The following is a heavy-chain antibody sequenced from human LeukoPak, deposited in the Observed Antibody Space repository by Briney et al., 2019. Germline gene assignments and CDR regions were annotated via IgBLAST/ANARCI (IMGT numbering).Heavy chain of an antibody. D-gene: IGHD3-3*01. CDR2: INHSGST. J-gene: IGHJ4*02. Sequence: PSETLPLTCAVYGGSFSGYYWSWIRQPPGKGLEWIGEINHSGSTNYNPSLKSRVTISVDTSKNQFSLKLSSVTAADTAVYYCARGHNYYDFWSGSKGGRFDYWGQGTLVTVSS. CDR1: GGSFSGYY. V-gene: IGHV4-34*01. CDR3: ARGHNYYDFWSGSKGGRFDY.